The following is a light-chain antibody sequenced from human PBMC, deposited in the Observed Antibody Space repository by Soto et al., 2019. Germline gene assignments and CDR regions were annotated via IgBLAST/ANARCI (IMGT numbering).Light chain of an antibody. CDR2: GAS. CDR3: QQYGNSPPT. Sequence: EIVMTQSPGTLSLSPGERATLSCRASQSITSGYLAWYQQKPGQAPRLLMYGASTRAPGIPDRLSGSGSGTDFTLTISRLEPEDSAVYYCQQYGNSPPTFGGGTKVDIK. V-gene: IGKV3-20*01. J-gene: IGKJ4*01. CDR1: QSITSGY.